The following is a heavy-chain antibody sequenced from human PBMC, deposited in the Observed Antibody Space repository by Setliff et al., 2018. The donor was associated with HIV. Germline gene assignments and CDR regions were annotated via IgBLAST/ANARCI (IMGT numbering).Heavy chain of an antibody. Sequence: GASVKVSCKASGYTFTGYYMHWVRQAPGQGLEWMGWINPHSGDTNYAQKFQDRVTMTRDTSVNIAYMQLSRLRSGDTAVYYCARAPTLFGVGYYYYFGMDVWGQGTTVTVSS. CDR1: GYTFTGYY. CDR3: ARAPTLFGVGYYYYFGMDV. CDR2: INPHSGDT. J-gene: IGHJ6*02. V-gene: IGHV1-2*02. D-gene: IGHD3-3*01.